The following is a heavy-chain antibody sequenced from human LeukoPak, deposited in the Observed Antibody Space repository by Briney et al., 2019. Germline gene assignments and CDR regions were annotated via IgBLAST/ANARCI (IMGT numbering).Heavy chain of an antibody. CDR2: ISGGGGST. V-gene: IGHV3-23*01. Sequence: QTGGSLRLSCAASGFTFSNYAMSWVRQAPGKGLEWVSAISGGGGSTYYADSVKGRFTISRDNSKNTLYLQMNSLRAEDTATYYCAKEFKWSGSSWYGYFDYWGQGTLVTVSS. D-gene: IGHD6-13*01. CDR3: AKEFKWSGSSWYGYFDY. CDR1: GFTFSNYA. J-gene: IGHJ4*02.